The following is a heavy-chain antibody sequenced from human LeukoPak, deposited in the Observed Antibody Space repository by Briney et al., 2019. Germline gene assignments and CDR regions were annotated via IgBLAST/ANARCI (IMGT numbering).Heavy chain of an antibody. CDR2: ISSSSSYI. CDR1: GFTFSSYS. V-gene: IGHV3-21*04. J-gene: IGHJ4*02. Sequence: PGGSLRLSCAASGFTFSSYSMNWVRQAPGKGLEWVSSISSSSSYIYYTDSVKGRFTISRDNAKNSLYLQMDSLRDEDTALYYCAKDTRDILTGYYNTALDYWGQGTLVTVSS. D-gene: IGHD3-9*01. CDR3: AKDTRDILTGYYNTALDY.